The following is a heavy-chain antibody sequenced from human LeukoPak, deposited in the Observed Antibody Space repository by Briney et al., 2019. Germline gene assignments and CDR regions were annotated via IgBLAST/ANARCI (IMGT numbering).Heavy chain of an antibody. D-gene: IGHD2-2*01. V-gene: IGHV4-39*07. CDR1: GGSISSSSYY. CDR3: ARVKECSSTSCRSRWFDP. J-gene: IGHJ5*02. CDR2: IYYSGST. Sequence: SETLSLTCTVSGGSISSSSYYWGWIRQPPGKGLEWIGSIYYSGSTYYNPSLKSRVTISVDTSKNQFSLKLSSVTAADTAVYYCARVKECSSTSCRSRWFDPWGQGTLVTVSS.